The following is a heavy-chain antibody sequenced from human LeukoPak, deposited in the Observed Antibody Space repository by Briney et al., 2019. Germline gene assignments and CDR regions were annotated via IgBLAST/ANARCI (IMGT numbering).Heavy chain of an antibody. CDR1: GFTFSSYS. CDR3: ARAVAGTGSSDS. Sequence: PGGSLRLSCAASGFTFSSYSMNWVRQAPGKGLMWVSRINPEGTERKYADSVRGRFIISRDNGENTLYLQMNSLRVDDTAVYFCARAVAGTGSSDSWGQGTLVTVSS. J-gene: IGHJ4*02. CDR2: INPEGTER. V-gene: IGHV3-74*03. D-gene: IGHD6-19*01.